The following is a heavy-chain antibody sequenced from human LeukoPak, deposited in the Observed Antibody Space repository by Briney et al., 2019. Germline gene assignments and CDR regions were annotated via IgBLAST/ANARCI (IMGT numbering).Heavy chain of an antibody. Sequence: SETLSLTCTVSGGSISSGGYYWSWIRQHPGKGLEWIGYIYYSGSTYYNPSLESRVTISVDTSNNQFSLRLSSMTATDTAVYYCARHGRGSPYDYFDYWGQGTLVTVSS. CDR2: IYYSGST. D-gene: IGHD4-17*01. J-gene: IGHJ4*02. CDR3: ARHGRGSPYDYFDY. V-gene: IGHV4-31*03. CDR1: GGSISSGGYY.